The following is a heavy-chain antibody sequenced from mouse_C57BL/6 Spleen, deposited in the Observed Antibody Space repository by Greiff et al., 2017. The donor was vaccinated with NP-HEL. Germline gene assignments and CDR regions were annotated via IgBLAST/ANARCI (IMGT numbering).Heavy chain of an antibody. D-gene: IGHD4-1*01. CDR1: GYTFTSYW. CDR2: IHPNSGST. Sequence: QVQLQQPGAELVKPGASVKLSCKASGYTFTSYWMHWVKQRPGQGLEWIGMIHPNSGSTNYNAKFKGKATLTVDKSSSTAYMELRSLTSEDSAVYYCARWGWDVQDYWGQGTTLTVSS. V-gene: IGHV1-64*01. J-gene: IGHJ2*01. CDR3: ARWGWDVQDY.